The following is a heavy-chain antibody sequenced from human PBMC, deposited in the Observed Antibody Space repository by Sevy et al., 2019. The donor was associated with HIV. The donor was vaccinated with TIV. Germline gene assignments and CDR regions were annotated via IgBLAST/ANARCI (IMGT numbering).Heavy chain of an antibody. Sequence: GGSLRLSCIGSGFSFSYYGIYWVRQSPGKGLDWVALISHDGINEYYANSVKGRFTISRDNSKNTVYLEMKSLRNEDTAIYFCAHAYSGSYSHSYLYALDVWGQGTTVTVSS. CDR2: ISHDGINE. D-gene: IGHD1-26*01. J-gene: IGHJ6*02. V-gene: IGHV3-30*03. CDR3: AHAYSGSYSHSYLYALDV. CDR1: GFSFSYYG.